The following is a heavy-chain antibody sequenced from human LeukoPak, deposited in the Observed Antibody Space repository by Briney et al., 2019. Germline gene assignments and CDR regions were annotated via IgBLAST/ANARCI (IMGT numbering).Heavy chain of an antibody. CDR2: ISYDGSNK. J-gene: IGHJ3*02. V-gene: IGHV3-30-3*01. CDR3: AREGVYYDFWSGPAGGAFDI. Sequence: GGSLRLSCAASGFTFSSYAMHWVRQAPGKGLEWVAVISYDGSNKYYADSVKGRFTISRDNSKNTLYLQMNSLRAEDTAVYYCAREGVYYDFWSGPAGGAFDIWGQGTMVTVSS. CDR1: GFTFSSYA. D-gene: IGHD3-3*01.